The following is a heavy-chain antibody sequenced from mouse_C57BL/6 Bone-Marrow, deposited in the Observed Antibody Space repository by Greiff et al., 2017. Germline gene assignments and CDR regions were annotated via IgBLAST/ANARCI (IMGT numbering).Heavy chain of an antibody. CDR2: ISSGSSTI. CDR3: ANHWYFDV. Sequence: EVKVEESGGGLVKPGGSLKLSCAASGFTFSDYGMHWVRQAPEKGLEWVAYISSGSSTICYADTVKGRFTISRDNAKNTLFLQMTSLRSEDTAMYYCANHWYFDVWGTGTTVTVSS. V-gene: IGHV5-17*01. CDR1: GFTFSDYG. J-gene: IGHJ1*03.